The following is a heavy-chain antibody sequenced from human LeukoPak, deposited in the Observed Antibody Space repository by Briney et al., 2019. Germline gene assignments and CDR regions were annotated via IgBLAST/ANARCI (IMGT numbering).Heavy chain of an antibody. CDR2: IYTSGST. CDR1: GGSISSYY. J-gene: IGHJ4*02. CDR3: AREYSSSSGGYCFDY. V-gene: IGHV4-4*07. D-gene: IGHD6-6*01. Sequence: SETLSLTCTVSGGSISSYYWSWIRQPAGKGLESIGRIYTSGSTNYNPSLKSRVTMSVDTSKNQFSLKLSSVTAADTAVYYCAREYSSSSGGYCFDYWGQGTLLTVSS.